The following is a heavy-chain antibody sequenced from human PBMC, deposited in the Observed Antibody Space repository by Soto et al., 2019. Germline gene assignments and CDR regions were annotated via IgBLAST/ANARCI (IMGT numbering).Heavy chain of an antibody. J-gene: IGHJ4*02. CDR3: ARGRHRMLAVGEKYYFDY. CDR1: GGSVSSYY. D-gene: IGHD2-8*01. CDR2: IFYSGTT. V-gene: IGHV4-59*02. Sequence: PSETLSLTCTASGGSVSSYYWSWFRQPPGKTLEYIAYIFYSGTTDYNPSLQSRVTVSLDTSKNQFSLRLGSVTEADTAVYYCARGRHRMLAVGEKYYFDYWGQGTLVTVSS.